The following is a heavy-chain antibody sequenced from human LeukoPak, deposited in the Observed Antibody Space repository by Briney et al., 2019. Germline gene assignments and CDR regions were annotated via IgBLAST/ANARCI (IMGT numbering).Heavy chain of an antibody. D-gene: IGHD3/OR15-3a*01. V-gene: IGHV3-23*01. Sequence: PGGSLRLSCAASGFTFSSYALSWVRQAPGKGLDWVSAINYSGGTTYYADSVKGRFTISRDNSKYTLYLQMNSLRVEDTAVYFCAKVGTWTYWGQGTLVTVSS. CDR2: INYSGGTT. J-gene: IGHJ4*02. CDR3: AKVGTWTY. CDR1: GFTFSSYA.